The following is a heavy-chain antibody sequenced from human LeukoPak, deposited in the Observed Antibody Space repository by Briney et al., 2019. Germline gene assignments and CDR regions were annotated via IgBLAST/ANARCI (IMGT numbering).Heavy chain of an antibody. J-gene: IGHJ6*02. V-gene: IGHV3-30*18. CDR3: AKTRREGWNYLNYYGMDV. Sequence: PGRSLRLSCAASGFTFSSYGMHWVRQAPGKGLEWVAVISYDGSNKYYADSVKGRFTISRDNSKNTLYLQMNSLRAVDTAVYYCAKTRREGWNYLNYYGMDVWGQGTTVTVSS. CDR1: GFTFSSYG. CDR2: ISYDGSNK. D-gene: IGHD1-7*01.